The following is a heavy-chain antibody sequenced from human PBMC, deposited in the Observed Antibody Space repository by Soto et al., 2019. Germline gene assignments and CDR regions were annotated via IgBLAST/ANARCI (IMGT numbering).Heavy chain of an antibody. V-gene: IGHV3-30*18. CDR3: AKDYYGYIKIFGVEY. Sequence: GGSLILSCAASGFTFSSYGMHWVRQAPGKGLEWVAVISYDGSNKYYADSVKGRFTISRDNSKNTLYLQMNSLRAEDTAVYYCAKDYYGYIKIFGVEYWGQGTLVTVSS. CDR1: GFTFSSYG. J-gene: IGHJ4*02. CDR2: ISYDGSNK. D-gene: IGHD3-3*01.